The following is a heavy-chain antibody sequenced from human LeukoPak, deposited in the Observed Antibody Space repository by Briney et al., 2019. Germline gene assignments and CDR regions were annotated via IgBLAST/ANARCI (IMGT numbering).Heavy chain of an antibody. CDR1: GGSISSGDYY. J-gene: IGHJ4*02. V-gene: IGHV4-30-4*01. Sequence: SETLSLTCTVSGGSISSGDYYWSWIRQPPGKGLEWIGYIYYSGSTFYNPSLKSRVIISVGTSKNQFSLKLSSVTAADTAVYYCAGESRPTFYYDSSGYYPDYWGQGTLVTVSS. D-gene: IGHD3-22*01. CDR3: AGESRPTFYYDSSGYYPDY. CDR2: IYYSGST.